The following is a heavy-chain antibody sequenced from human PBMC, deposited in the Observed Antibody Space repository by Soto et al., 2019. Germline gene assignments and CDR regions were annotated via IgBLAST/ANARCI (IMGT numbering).Heavy chain of an antibody. Sequence: GGSLRLSCAASGFTFSSYAMHWVRQAPGKGLEWVAVISYDGSNKYYADSVKGRFTISRDNSKNTLYLQMNSLRAEDTAVYYCARDSTGGGSSPGNWFDPWGQGTLVTVSS. V-gene: IGHV3-30-3*01. J-gene: IGHJ5*02. CDR2: ISYDGSNK. CDR3: ARDSTGGGSSPGNWFDP. CDR1: GFTFSSYA. D-gene: IGHD6-6*01.